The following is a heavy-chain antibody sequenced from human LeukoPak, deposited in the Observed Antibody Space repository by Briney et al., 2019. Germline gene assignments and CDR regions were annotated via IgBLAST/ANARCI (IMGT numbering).Heavy chain of an antibody. J-gene: IGHJ4*02. CDR2: IYYSGST. D-gene: IGHD2-8*01. CDR1: GGSISTYY. Sequence: SEALSLTCTVSGGSISTYYWSWIRQPPGKGLEWIGYIYYSGSTNYSPSLQSRVTISVDTSRNQFSLRLISVTAADTAMYYCARSGTKTNGFDYWGQGTLVTVSS. CDR3: ARSGTKTNGFDY. V-gene: IGHV4-59*01.